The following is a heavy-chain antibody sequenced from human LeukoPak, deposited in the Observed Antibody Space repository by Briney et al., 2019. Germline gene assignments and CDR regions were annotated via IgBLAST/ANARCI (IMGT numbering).Heavy chain of an antibody. V-gene: IGHV1-18*01. CDR3: ARWRQEGYYYDSSGYYPQYYYGMDV. CDR2: ISAYNGNT. J-gene: IGHJ6*02. CDR1: GYTFTSYG. D-gene: IGHD3-22*01. Sequence: ASVKVSCKASGYTFTSYGISWVRQAPGQGLEWMGWISAYNGNTNYAQKLQGRVTMTTDTSTSTAYMELRSLRSDDTAVYYCARWRQEGYYYDSSGYYPQYYYGMDVWGQGTTVTVSS.